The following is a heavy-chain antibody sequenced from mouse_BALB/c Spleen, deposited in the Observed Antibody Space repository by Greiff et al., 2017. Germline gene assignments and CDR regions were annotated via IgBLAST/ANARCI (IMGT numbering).Heavy chain of an antibody. J-gene: IGHJ1*01. CDR3: ASLYDYAWYFDV. CDR1: GDSITSGY. CDR2: ISYSGST. Sequence: EVQVVESGPSLVKPSQTLSLTCSVTGDSITSGYWNWIRKFPGNKLEYMGYISYSGSTYYNPSLKSRISITRDTSKNQYYLQLNSVTTEDTATYYCASLYDYAWYFDVWGAGTTVTVSS. V-gene: IGHV3-8*02. D-gene: IGHD2-4*01.